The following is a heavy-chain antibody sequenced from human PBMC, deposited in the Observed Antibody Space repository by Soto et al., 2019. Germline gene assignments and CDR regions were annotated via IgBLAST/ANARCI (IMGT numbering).Heavy chain of an antibody. Sequence: GGSLRLSCAASGFTVSSNYMRWVRQAPGKGLEWVSVIYSGGSTYYADSVKGRFTISRDNSKNTLYLQMNSLRAEDTAVYYCARGGGLATPLDYFDYWGQGTLVTVSS. J-gene: IGHJ4*02. CDR2: IYSGGST. CDR3: ARGGGLATPLDYFDY. D-gene: IGHD2-15*01. V-gene: IGHV3-66*01. CDR1: GFTVSSNY.